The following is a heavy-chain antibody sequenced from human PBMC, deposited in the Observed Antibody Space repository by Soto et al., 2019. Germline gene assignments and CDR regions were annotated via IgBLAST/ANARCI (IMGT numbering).Heavy chain of an antibody. V-gene: IGHV4-34*01. Sequence: SETLSLTCAVYGGSFSSYHWSWIRQTPGKGLEWIGEINHLTTTNYNPSLKSRVIISLETPKNQFSLKLSSVTAADTAVYYCARGYDTALAQIFWGQGSLLTV. J-gene: IGHJ4*02. D-gene: IGHD5-18*01. CDR1: GGSFSSYH. CDR3: ARGYDTALAQIF. CDR2: INHLTTT.